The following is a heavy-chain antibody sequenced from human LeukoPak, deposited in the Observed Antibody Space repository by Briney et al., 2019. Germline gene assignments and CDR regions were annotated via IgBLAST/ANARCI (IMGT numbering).Heavy chain of an antibody. Sequence: PSETLSLTCTVSGGSISSSSYYWGWIRQPPGKGLEWIGSIYYSGSTYYNPSLKSRVTISVDTSKNQFSLKLSSVTAADTAVYYCARLGLSDWSWFDPRGQGTLVTVSS. V-gene: IGHV4-39*01. CDR1: GGSISSSSYY. J-gene: IGHJ5*02. CDR2: IYYSGST. D-gene: IGHD2-21*01. CDR3: ARLGLSDWSWFDP.